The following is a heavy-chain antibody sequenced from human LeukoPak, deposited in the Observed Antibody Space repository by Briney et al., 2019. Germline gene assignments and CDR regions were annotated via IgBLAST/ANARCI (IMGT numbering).Heavy chain of an antibody. D-gene: IGHD1-26*01. V-gene: IGHV3-30-3*01. J-gene: IGHJ4*02. CDR2: ISYDGSNK. CDR1: GFTFSSYA. Sequence: GGSLRLSCAASGFTFSSYAMHWVRQAPGKGLEWVAVISYDGSNKYYADSVKGRFTIPRDNSKNTLYLQMNSLRAEDTAVYYCARSRSGSYNIDYWGQGTLVTVSS. CDR3: ARSRSGSYNIDY.